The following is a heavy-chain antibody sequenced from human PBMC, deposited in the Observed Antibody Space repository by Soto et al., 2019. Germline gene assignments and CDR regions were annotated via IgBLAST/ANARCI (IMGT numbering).Heavy chain of an antibody. CDR3: ASIPMVRGPSDY. Sequence: EVRLVESGGGLVQPGGSLRLSCAASGFTFSTYWMHWVRQAPGKGLVWVSRINGDGTTTQYADSVKGRFTISRDNAKNTLYLQMNTLRGDDTAMYYYASIPMVRGPSDYWGQGTLVTVSS. CDR2: INGDGTTT. CDR1: GFTFSTYW. J-gene: IGHJ4*02. V-gene: IGHV3-74*02. D-gene: IGHD3-10*01.